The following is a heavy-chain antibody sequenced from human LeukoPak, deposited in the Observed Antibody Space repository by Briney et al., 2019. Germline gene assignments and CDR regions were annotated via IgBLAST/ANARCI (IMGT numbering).Heavy chain of an antibody. Sequence: GGSLRLSCAASGFTVSSNYMSWGRQAPGKWLEWVSVMYSVGSTYYADSVKGRFTISRDNRKNSLYLQMKSLRTEDTALYYCAKGGYCTNGVCYYYYYMDVWGKGTTVTVSS. D-gene: IGHD2-8*01. CDR1: GFTVSSNY. CDR2: MYSVGST. J-gene: IGHJ6*03. V-gene: IGHV3-53*05. CDR3: AKGGYCTNGVCYYYYYMDV.